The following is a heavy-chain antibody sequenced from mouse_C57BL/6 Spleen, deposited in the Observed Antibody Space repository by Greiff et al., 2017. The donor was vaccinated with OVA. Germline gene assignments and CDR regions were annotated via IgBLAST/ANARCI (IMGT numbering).Heavy chain of an antibody. CDR2: IYPSDSET. CDR1: GYTFTSYW. Sequence: QVQLKQPGAELVRPGSSVKLSCKASGYTFTSYWMDWVKQRPGQGLEWIGNIYPSDSETHYNQKFKDKATLTVDKSSSTAYMQLSSLTSEDSAVYCCARGLEGDYWGQGTTLTVSS. CDR3: ARGLEGDY. V-gene: IGHV1-61*01. D-gene: IGHD2-2*01. J-gene: IGHJ2*01.